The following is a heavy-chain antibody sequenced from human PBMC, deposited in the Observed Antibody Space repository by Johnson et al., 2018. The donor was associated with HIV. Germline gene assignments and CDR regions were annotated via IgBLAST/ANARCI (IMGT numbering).Heavy chain of an antibody. J-gene: IGHJ3*01. V-gene: IGHV3-33*06. D-gene: IGHD3-22*01. CDR1: SFTFSSYG. CDR3: AKGLYYYDSSDYDVPEV. CDR2: LWNDGNNE. Sequence: QVQLVESGGGVVQPGGSLRLSCEASSFTFSSYGIHWVRQAPGRGLEWVAVLWNDGNNEYSSDSVQGRFSISTDNSKNTLFLQMNNLRVEDMGVYYCAKGLYYYDSSDYDVPEVWGQGTTVTVSS.